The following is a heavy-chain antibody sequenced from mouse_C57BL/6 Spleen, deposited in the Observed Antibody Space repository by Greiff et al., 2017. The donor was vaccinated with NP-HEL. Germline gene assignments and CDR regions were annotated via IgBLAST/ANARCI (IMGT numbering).Heavy chain of an antibody. D-gene: IGHD2-1*01. J-gene: IGHJ2*01. Sequence: EVKLVESGPVLVKPGASVKMFCKASGYTFTDYYMNWVKQSHGKSLEWIGVINPYNGGTSSNQKFKGKATLTVDKSSSTAYMELNSLTSEDSAVYYCARSLSTMPYYLDYWGQGTTLTVSS. CDR2: INPYNGGT. CDR1: GYTFTDYY. V-gene: IGHV1-19*01. CDR3: ARSLSTMPYYLDY.